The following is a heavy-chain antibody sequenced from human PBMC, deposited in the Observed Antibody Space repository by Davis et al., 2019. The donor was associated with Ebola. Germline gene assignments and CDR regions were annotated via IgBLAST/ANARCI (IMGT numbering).Heavy chain of an antibody. CDR1: GDSISSSIYY. D-gene: IGHD2-2*01. V-gene: IGHV4-39*07. CDR2: IYYSGYT. Sequence: PSETLSLTCTVSGDSISSSIYYWGWIRQSPGKGLEWIGSIYYSGYTFYTYYNPSLRSRVTISLDTSKNQFSLKLSSVTAADTAVYFCARDHCGSTNCQPFFEYWGQGALVTVSS. CDR3: ARDHCGSTNCQPFFEY. J-gene: IGHJ4*02.